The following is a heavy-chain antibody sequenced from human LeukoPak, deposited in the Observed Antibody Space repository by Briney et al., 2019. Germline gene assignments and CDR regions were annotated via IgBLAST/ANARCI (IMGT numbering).Heavy chain of an antibody. CDR2: IYTSGST. V-gene: IGHV4-4*07. CDR3: ARDRDYYSGDGSGKETYYYYYYMDV. Sequence: PSETLSLTCTVSGGSISSYYWSWIRQPAGKGLEWIGRIYTSGSTNYNPSLKSRVTMSVDTSKNQFSLKLSSVTAADTAVYYCARDRDYYSGDGSGKETYYYYYYMDVWGKGTTVTVSS. CDR1: GGSISSYY. D-gene: IGHD3-10*01. J-gene: IGHJ6*03.